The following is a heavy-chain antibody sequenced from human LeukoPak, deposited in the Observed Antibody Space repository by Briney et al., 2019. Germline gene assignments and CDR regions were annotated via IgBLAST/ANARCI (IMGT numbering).Heavy chain of an antibody. CDR1: GFTFSSYA. V-gene: IGHV3-23*01. Sequence: QSGGSLRLSCAASGFTFSSYAMSWVRQAPGKGLEWVSAISGSGGSTYYADSVKGRFTISRDNSKNTLYLQMNSLRAEDTAVYYCAKELSALWFGELFRSNYYGMDVWGQGTTVTVSS. CDR2: ISGSGGST. D-gene: IGHD3-10*01. CDR3: AKELSALWFGELFRSNYYGMDV. J-gene: IGHJ6*02.